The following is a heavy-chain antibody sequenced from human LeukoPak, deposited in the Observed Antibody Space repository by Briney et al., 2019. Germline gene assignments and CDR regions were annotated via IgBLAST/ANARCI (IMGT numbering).Heavy chain of an antibody. CDR1: GFTFSSYE. V-gene: IGHV3-48*03. D-gene: IGHD3-9*01. Sequence: GGSLRLSCAASGFTFSSYEMNWVRQAPGKGLEWVSYISSSGSTIYYADSAKGRFTISRDNAKNSLYLQMNSLRAEDTAVYYCARDTPRCDILTGYVEWGSGVYYYYMDVWGKGTTVTISS. CDR3: ARDTPRCDILTGYVEWGSGVYYYYMDV. CDR2: ISSSGSTI. J-gene: IGHJ6*03.